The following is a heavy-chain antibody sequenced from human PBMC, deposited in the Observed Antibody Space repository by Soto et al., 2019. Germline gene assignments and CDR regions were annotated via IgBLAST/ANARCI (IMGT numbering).Heavy chain of an antibody. CDR2: INPNSGGT. V-gene: IGHV1-2*02. CDR3: ARVWGGIAPAATYYFYGMDV. J-gene: IGHJ6*02. CDR1: GYSFIGYY. D-gene: IGHD6-13*01. Sequence: QVQLVQSGAEVRKPGASVKVSCKASGYSFIGYYMHWVRQAPGQGLEWMGWINPNSGGTNYAQKFQGRVTMTRDTSITTAYMELSRLTSDDTAVYYCARVWGGIAPAATYYFYGMDVWGQGTTVTVSS.